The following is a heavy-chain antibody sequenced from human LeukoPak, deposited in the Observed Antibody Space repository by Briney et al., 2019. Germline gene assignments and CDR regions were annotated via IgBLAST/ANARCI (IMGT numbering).Heavy chain of an antibody. D-gene: IGHD3-10*02. Sequence: GGSLRLSCAASGFTFSAFGMHWVRQAPGKGLEWVTFIPYDGSDKYYADSVKGRFTISRDNAKNSLYLQMNSLRAEDTAVYYCAELGITMIGGVWGKGTTVTISS. J-gene: IGHJ6*04. CDR1: GFTFSAFG. CDR3: AELGITMIGGV. V-gene: IGHV3-30*02. CDR2: IPYDGSDK.